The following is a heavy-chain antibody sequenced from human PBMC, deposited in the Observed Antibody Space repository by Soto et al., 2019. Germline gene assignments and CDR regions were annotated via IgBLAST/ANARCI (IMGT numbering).Heavy chain of an antibody. CDR1: GGSISSYF. D-gene: IGHD3-3*01. CDR3: ARLLRGTRGFYYYYHMDV. CDR2: VSYSGST. J-gene: IGHJ6*03. Sequence: SETLSLTCTGSGGSISSYFWSWIRQPPGKGLEWIGYVSYSGSTNYNPSLKSRVTISGDTSKNQFSLKLNSVTAADTAVYYCARLLRGTRGFYYYYHMDVWGKGTTVTVSS. V-gene: IGHV4-59*08.